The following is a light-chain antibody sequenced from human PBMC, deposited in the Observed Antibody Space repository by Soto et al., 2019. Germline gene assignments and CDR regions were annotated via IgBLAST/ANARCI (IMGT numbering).Light chain of an antibody. Sequence: QSVLTQPPSASGTPGQMVTISCSGGSSNIGSNTVNWYQQLPGTAPKLLIYSNNQRPSGVPDRFSGSKSGTSASLAIGGFLSEDEADYYCAAWDDSLNGPNYVFGTGTKVTVL. V-gene: IGLV1-44*01. CDR3: AAWDDSLNGPNYV. CDR2: SNN. CDR1: SSNIGSNT. J-gene: IGLJ1*01.